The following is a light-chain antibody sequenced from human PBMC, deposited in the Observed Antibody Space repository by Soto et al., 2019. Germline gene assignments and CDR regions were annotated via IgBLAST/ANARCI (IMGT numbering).Light chain of an antibody. J-gene: IGKJ1*01. CDR1: QNINNY. V-gene: IGKV1-39*01. Sequence: DNQMTQSPSSLSASVGDRVTITCRASQNINNYLNWYQQKPGKAPKVLIYAASSLQSGVPSRFSGSGSGTDFSLTINSLQPEDFATYYCQQSYSALWGTCGQGTKVDIK. CDR2: AAS. CDR3: QQSYSALWGT.